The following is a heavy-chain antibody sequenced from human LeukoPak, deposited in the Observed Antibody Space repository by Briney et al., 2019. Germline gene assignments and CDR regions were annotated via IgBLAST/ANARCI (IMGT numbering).Heavy chain of an antibody. CDR2: IYYSGTT. V-gene: IGHV4-59*01. CDR1: GGSISSYY. J-gene: IGHJ6*03. Sequence: SETLSLTCTVSGGSISSYYWSWIRQPPGKGLEWIGYIYYSGTTTYNPSLKSRVTISVDTSKNQFSLKLSSVTAADTAVYYCARGHRNYYYYVDVWGKGTTVTVSS. CDR3: ARGHRNYYYYVDV.